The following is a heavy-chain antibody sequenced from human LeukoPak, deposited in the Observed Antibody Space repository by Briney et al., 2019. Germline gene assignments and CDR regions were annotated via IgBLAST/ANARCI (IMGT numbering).Heavy chain of an antibody. CDR1: GFTFSSYS. V-gene: IGHV3-21*01. CDR2: ISSSSSYI. Sequence: GGSLRLSCAASGFTFSSYSMNWVRQAPGKGLEWVSSISSSSSYIYYADSVKGRFTISRDNAKNSLYLQMNSLRAEDTAVYYCARVRYYYDSSGYPLDAFDIWGQGTMVTVSS. D-gene: IGHD3-22*01. J-gene: IGHJ3*02. CDR3: ARVRYYYDSSGYPLDAFDI.